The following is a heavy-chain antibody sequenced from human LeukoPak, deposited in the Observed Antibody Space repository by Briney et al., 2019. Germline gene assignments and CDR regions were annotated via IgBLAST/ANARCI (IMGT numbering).Heavy chain of an antibody. V-gene: IGHV1-18*01. CDR3: ARGRYCSGGSCYYGYYYGMDV. Sequence: ASVKDSCKASGYTFTSYGISGVRQAPGQGVEWMGGISAYNGNTNYAQKLQGRVTMTTDTSTSTAYMELRSLRSDDTAVYYCARGRYCSGGSCYYGYYYGMDVWGQGTTVTVSS. CDR2: ISAYNGNT. J-gene: IGHJ6*02. CDR1: GYTFTSYG. D-gene: IGHD2-15*01.